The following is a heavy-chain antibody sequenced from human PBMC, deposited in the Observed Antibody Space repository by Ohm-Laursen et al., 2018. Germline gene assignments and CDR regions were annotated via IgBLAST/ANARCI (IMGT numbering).Heavy chain of an antibody. J-gene: IGHJ3*02. Sequence: SLRLSCAASGFTFSSYGMHWVRQAPGKGLEWVAVISYDGSNKYYADSVKGRFTISRDNSKNTLYLQMNSLRAEDTAVYYCAKPLTKSDAFDIWGQGTMVTVSS. V-gene: IGHV3-30*18. CDR3: AKPLTKSDAFDI. D-gene: IGHD4/OR15-4a*01. CDR1: GFTFSSYG. CDR2: ISYDGSNK.